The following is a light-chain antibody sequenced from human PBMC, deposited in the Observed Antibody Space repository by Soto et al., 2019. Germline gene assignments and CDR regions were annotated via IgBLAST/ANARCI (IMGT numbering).Light chain of an antibody. Sequence: QSVLPQSPSASASPGASVKLTCTLSSGHSDYAIAWHQQQPEKGPRYLMKVTSDGSHTKGDGIPDRFSGSSSGADRYLTISSLRSDDEADYYCQAWGTGGVFGGGTKLTVL. CDR3: QAWGTGGV. CDR2: VTSDGSH. V-gene: IGLV4-69*01. J-gene: IGLJ3*02. CDR1: SGHSDYA.